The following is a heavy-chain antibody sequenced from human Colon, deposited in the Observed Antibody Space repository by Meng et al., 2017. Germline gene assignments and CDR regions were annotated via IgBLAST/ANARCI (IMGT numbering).Heavy chain of an antibody. CDR3: VRQGMTSYSWGY. CDR2: ISQSGTT. Sequence: QQLGAAPELVKRACPLSLTCQFSSGPFIIIHWWSGVRQPPGKGLEWIGEISQSGTTYYNPSLKSRVTITGDWSKNQFSLNLNSVTAADTALYYCVRQGMTSYSWGYWGQGTLVTVSS. J-gene: IGHJ4*02. D-gene: IGHD3-9*01. V-gene: IGHV4-4*02. CDR1: SGPFIIIHW.